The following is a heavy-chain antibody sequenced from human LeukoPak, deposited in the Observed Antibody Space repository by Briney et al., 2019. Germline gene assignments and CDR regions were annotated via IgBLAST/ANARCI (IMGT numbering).Heavy chain of an antibody. V-gene: IGHV3-21*01. Sequence: GGSLRLSSAASGFTFSSYSMNWVRQSPGKGLEWVSSISSSSSYIYYAHSVKGRFTISRDNAKNSLYLQMNSLRAEDTAVYYCARERLGEGSLDYWGRGPLVTVTS. J-gene: IGHJ4*02. CDR2: ISSSSSYI. CDR1: GFTFSSYS. CDR3: ARERLGEGSLDY. D-gene: IGHD1-26*01.